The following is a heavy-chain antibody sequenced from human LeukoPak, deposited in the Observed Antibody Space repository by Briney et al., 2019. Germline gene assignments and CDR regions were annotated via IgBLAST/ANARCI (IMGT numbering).Heavy chain of an antibody. CDR2: IKQDGSEK. Sequence: PGGSLRLSCVASGFTFSTYWMSWVRQAPGKGLEWVANIKQDGSEKYYVDSVKGRFTISRDNAKNSLYLQMNSLRAEDTAVYYCASDSTTGTKSSYYGMDVWGQGTTVTVSS. D-gene: IGHD1-1*01. CDR3: ASDSTTGTKSSYYGMDV. CDR1: GFTFSTYW. J-gene: IGHJ6*02. V-gene: IGHV3-7*01.